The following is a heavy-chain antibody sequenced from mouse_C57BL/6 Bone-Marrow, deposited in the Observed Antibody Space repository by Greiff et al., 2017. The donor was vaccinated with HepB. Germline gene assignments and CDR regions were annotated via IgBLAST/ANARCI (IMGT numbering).Heavy chain of an antibody. CDR2: FYPGSGSI. D-gene: IGHD2-3*01. V-gene: IGHV1-62-2*01. Sequence: QVQLQQSGAELVKPGASVKLSCKASGYTFTEYTIHWVKQRSGQGLEWIGWFYPGSGSIKYNEKFKDKATLTADKSSSTVYMELSRLTSEDSAVYFCARHEAGIYDGYYSAWFAYWGQGTLVTVSA. CDR3: ARHEAGIYDGYYSAWFAY. CDR1: GYTFTEYT. J-gene: IGHJ3*01.